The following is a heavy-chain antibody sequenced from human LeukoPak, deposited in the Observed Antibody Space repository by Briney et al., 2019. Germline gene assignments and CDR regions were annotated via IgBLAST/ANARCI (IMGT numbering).Heavy chain of an antibody. Sequence: SQTLSLTCTVSGGSISSGGYYWSWIRQHPGKGLEWIGYIYYSGSTYYNPSLKSRVTISVDTSKNQFSLKLSSVTAADTAVYYCARARFMGSSGYYYFVENWYFDLWGRGTLVTVSS. CDR2: IYYSGST. V-gene: IGHV4-31*03. J-gene: IGHJ2*01. D-gene: IGHD3-22*01. CDR3: ARARFMGSSGYYYFVENWYFDL. CDR1: GGSISSGGYY.